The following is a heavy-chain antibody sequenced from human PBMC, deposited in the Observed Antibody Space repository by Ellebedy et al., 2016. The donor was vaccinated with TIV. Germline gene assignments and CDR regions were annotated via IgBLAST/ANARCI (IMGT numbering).Heavy chain of an antibody. CDR1: GFSVSSNY. CDR3: VRERMPTHT. V-gene: IGHV3-66*01. CDR2: IYSGNNT. D-gene: IGHD2-2*01. Sequence: GESLKISCAASGFSVSSNYMTWVRQAPGKGLEWVSVIYSGNNTHYADSVKGRFTISRDNFKNSVYLQMNRLRVEDTALYYCVRERMPTHTWGQGPLVTVSP. J-gene: IGHJ5*02.